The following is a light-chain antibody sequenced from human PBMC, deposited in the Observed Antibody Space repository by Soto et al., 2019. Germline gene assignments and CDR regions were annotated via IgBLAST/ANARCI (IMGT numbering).Light chain of an antibody. CDR2: GAS. V-gene: IGKV3-20*01. Sequence: EIVLTQSPGTLSLSPGERATLSCRASQSLSSTYLAWYQHKPGQAPRLLIYGASSRATGIPDRFSGSGSGTDFTLTISRLEPEDFAVYYCQQYYKWPPETFGPGTKVDVK. CDR3: QQYYKWPPET. J-gene: IGKJ3*01. CDR1: QSLSSTY.